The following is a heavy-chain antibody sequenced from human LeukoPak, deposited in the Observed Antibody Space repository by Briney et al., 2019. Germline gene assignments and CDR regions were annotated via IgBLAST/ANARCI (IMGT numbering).Heavy chain of an antibody. CDR1: GSTFSSHN. V-gene: IGHV3-21*01. J-gene: IGHJ4*02. CDR2: ISGGSAYI. Sequence: GGSLRLSCAASGSTFSSHNMNWVRQAPGKGLEWVSSISGGSAYIYFADSVKGRFTISRDNAMNSLYLQMNSLRAEDTGVYYCARGKPLDYWGQGTLVTVSS. CDR3: ARGKPLDY.